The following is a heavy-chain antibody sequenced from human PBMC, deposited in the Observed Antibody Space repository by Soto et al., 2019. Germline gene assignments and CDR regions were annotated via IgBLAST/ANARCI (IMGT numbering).Heavy chain of an antibody. D-gene: IGHD6-19*01. CDR1: GFSLNTGGVG. J-gene: IGHJ4*02. V-gene: IGHV2-5*02. CDR3: ARRRGGFGGGWTTPYFDY. Sequence: TLKESGPTVVKPTQTLTLTCSLSGFSLNTGGVGVGWIRQPRGKALEWLAVIYWDDDKSWNPSLRDRLTINRDASDDQVVLTVTNMDPVDTGTYYCARRRGGFGGGWTTPYFDYWGQGTLVTVSS. CDR2: IYWDDDK.